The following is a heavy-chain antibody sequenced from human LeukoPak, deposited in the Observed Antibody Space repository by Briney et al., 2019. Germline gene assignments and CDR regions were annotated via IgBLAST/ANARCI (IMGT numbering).Heavy chain of an antibody. V-gene: IGHV3-9*01. D-gene: IGHD6-19*01. J-gene: IGHJ4*02. CDR3: VKGGSSDWYLFDN. CDR1: GFSFEDYA. CDR2: VSWNSDVI. Sequence: GRSLRLSCVASGFSFEDYAMHWVRQAPGKGLEWVSGVSWNSDVIAYADSVKGRFTISRDNARQYLNLQMNRLRPEDTALYYCVKGGSSDWYLFDNWGQGTLVTVSS.